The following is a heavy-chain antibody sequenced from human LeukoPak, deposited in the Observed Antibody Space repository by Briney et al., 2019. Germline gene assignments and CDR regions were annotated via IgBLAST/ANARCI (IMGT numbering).Heavy chain of an antibody. CDR1: VDTFTNFY. J-gene: IGHJ4*02. D-gene: IGHD3-22*01. CDR3: ARGSSSGAYYFDY. CDR2: LKPSGGST. Sequence: ASVKVSCMASVDTFTNFYMNSVPHDPGQGLEWMGILKPSGGSTRYAQKFQGRVNMTRDTSTSTVYMELSSLRSEDTAVYYCARGSSSGAYYFDYWGQGALVTVSS. V-gene: IGHV1-46*01.